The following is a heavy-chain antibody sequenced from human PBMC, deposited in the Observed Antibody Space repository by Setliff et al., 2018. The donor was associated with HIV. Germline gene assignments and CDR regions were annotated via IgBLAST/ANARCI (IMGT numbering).Heavy chain of an antibody. V-gene: IGHV3-30*04. CDR1: GFTLSTYA. Sequence: GGSLTLSCVASGFTLSTYAVYWVRQAPGKGLEWVTVISYDGTNKYYADSVKGRFSISRDNSKNTVYLQMNNLKVDDTALYFCARDLDVSGSYDYWGQGTQVTVSS. J-gene: IGHJ4*02. D-gene: IGHD1-26*01. CDR2: ISYDGTNK. CDR3: ARDLDVSGSYDY.